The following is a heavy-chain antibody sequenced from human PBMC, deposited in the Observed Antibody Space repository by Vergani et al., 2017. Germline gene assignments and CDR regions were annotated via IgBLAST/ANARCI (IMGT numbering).Heavy chain of an antibody. D-gene: IGHD3-3*01. V-gene: IGHV5-51*03. J-gene: IGHJ5*01. CDR2: IYAGDSDV. Sequence: EVQLVQSGAEVKKPGESLKISCQGSGYSITNYWIAWVRQRPGKGLEWMGIIYAGDSDVRYSPSFQGQVTMSVDKSLSTAYLQWSSLKASDTATYYCAKTHDFSCLYSSDNGFEPRGQGTQVTVSS. CDR3: AKTHDFSCLYSSDNGFEP. CDR1: GYSITNYW.